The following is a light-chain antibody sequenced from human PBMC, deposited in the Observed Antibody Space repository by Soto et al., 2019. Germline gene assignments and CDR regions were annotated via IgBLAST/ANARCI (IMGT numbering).Light chain of an antibody. V-gene: IGKV1-5*03. J-gene: IGKJ1*01. CDR2: KAS. CDR1: QTISSW. Sequence: DIQMTQSPSSLSGSVGDRVTITCRASQTISSWLAWYQQKPGKAPKLLIYKASTLKSGGPSRFSGSGSGTEFTLTISSLQPDDFATDYCQHYNSYSEAFGQGTKVDIK. CDR3: QHYNSYSEA.